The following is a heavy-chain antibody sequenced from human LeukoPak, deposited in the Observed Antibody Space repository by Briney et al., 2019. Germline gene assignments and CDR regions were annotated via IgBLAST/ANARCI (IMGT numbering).Heavy chain of an antibody. Sequence: GGSLRLSCVGSGFTFSNYWMHWVRQAPGKELEWVANIKQDGSEKYYVASVKGRFTISRDNAKNSLYLQMNSLRAEDTAVYYCARKMDVWGKGTTVTVSS. CDR1: GFTFSNYW. J-gene: IGHJ6*04. CDR2: IKQDGSEK. CDR3: ARKMDV. D-gene: IGHD1-14*01. V-gene: IGHV3-7*03.